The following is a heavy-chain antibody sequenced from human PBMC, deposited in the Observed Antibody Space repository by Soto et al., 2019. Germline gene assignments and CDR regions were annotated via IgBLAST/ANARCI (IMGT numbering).Heavy chain of an antibody. CDR2: IIPIFGTA. J-gene: IGHJ6*02. CDR3: ARNLGYCSSTSCPPDVYYYYGMDV. Sequence: ASVKVSCKASGGTFSSYSISWVLEAPGQGLEWMGGIIPIFGTANYAQKFQGRVTITADESTSTAYMELSSLRSEDTAVYYCARNLGYCSSTSCPPDVYYYYGMDVWGQGTTVTVSS. CDR1: GGTFSSYS. D-gene: IGHD2-2*01. V-gene: IGHV1-69*13.